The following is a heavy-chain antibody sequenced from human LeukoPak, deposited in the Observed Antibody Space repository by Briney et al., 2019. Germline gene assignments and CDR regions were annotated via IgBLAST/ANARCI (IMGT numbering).Heavy chain of an antibody. CDR2: INHSGST. CDR1: GYSISNGYH. CDR3: ARDSGYDPGWFDP. Sequence: SETLSLTCAVSGYSISNGYHWGWIRQPPEKGLEWIGSINHSGSTYYNPSLKSRVTISVDTSKNQFSLKLNSVTAADTAVYYCARDSGYDPGWFDPWGQGTLVTVSS. J-gene: IGHJ5*02. D-gene: IGHD3-10*01. V-gene: IGHV4-38-2*02.